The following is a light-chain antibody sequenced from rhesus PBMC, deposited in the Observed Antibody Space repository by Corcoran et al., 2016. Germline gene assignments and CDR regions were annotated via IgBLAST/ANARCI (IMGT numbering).Light chain of an antibody. CDR2: EVS. CDR1: QSLLHSGGKTY. V-gene: IGKV2S15*01. J-gene: IGKJ3*01. CDR3: MQGIQLPFT. Sequence: DIVMTQTPLSLPVTPGEPASISCRSSQSLLHSGGKTYLYWYLQKPGQSPKFLIYEVSNRASGVPDRLRCRGSGTDLTLKISRVEAEDVGVYYCMQGIQLPFTFGPGTKLDIK.